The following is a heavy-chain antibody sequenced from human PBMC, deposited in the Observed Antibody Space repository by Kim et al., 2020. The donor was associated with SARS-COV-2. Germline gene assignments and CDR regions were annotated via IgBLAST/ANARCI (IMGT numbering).Heavy chain of an antibody. CDR1: GFTFSLYA. CDR3: ARGARALDI. CDR2: ISYDGITK. Sequence: GGSLRLSCAASGFTFSLYAMHWVRQAPGKGLEWLAFISYDGITKYYADSVRGRFTISRDNSKNTLYLQMNSLRAEDTAFYYCARGARALDIWGQGTMVTV. V-gene: IGHV3-30*04. J-gene: IGHJ3*02.